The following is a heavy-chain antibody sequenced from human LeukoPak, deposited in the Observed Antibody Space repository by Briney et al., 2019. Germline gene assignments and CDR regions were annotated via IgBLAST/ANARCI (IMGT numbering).Heavy chain of an antibody. D-gene: IGHD3-9*01. CDR1: GFTFNSYS. V-gene: IGHV3-48*01. Sequence: GGSLRLSCAASGFTFNSYSMNRVRQAPGKGLEWVSYISSSSSTIYYADSVKGRFTISRDNAKNSLYLQMNSLRAEDTAVYYCARVRPLRYFDWLSPNYFDYWGQGTLVTVSS. CDR3: ARVRPLRYFDWLSPNYFDY. J-gene: IGHJ4*02. CDR2: ISSSSSTI.